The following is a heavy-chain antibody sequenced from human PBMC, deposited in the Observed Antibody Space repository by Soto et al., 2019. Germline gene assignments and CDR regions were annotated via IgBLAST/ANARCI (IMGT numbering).Heavy chain of an antibody. CDR1: GYSFTSYW. CDR3: ARLNYDLWSGSYYGMDV. D-gene: IGHD3-3*01. V-gene: IGHV5-51*01. Sequence: GEALKISCKGSGYSFTSYWIAWVRQMPGKGLEWMGIIYPGDSDTRYSPSFQGQVTISADKSISTAYLQWSSLKASDTAMYYCARLNYDLWSGSYYGMDVWGQGTTVTVSS. J-gene: IGHJ6*02. CDR2: IYPGDSDT.